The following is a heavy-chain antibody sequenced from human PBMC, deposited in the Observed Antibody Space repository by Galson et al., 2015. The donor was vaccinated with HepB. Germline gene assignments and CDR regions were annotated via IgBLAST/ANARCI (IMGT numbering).Heavy chain of an antibody. Sequence: SLRLSCAASGFTFDEYAMHWVRQFPGKGLEWISSIDWNSNTKHYADSVKGQFTVFRDNAKSCLYLQMDSLRDEDTAFYYCAKAGCSSVTCYSNSWGPGILVSVSS. CDR1: GFTFDEYA. V-gene: IGHV3-9*01. CDR2: IDWNSNTK. D-gene: IGHD2-2*02. CDR3: AKAGCSSVTCYSNS. J-gene: IGHJ4*02.